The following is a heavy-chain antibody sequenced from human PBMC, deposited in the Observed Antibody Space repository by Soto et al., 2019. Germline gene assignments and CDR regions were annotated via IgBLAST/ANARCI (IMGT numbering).Heavy chain of an antibody. D-gene: IGHD2-8*01. CDR3: ARSGVGYCTNGVCYTHRITPRYFDY. CDR1: GGSFSGYY. V-gene: IGHV4-34*01. J-gene: IGHJ4*02. CDR2: INHSGST. Sequence: NPSETLSLTCAVYGGSFSGYYWSWIRQPPGKGLEWIGEINHSGSTNYNPSLKSRVTISVDTSKNQFSLKLSSVTAADTAVYYCARSGVGYCTNGVCYTHRITPRYFDYWGQGTLVTVSS.